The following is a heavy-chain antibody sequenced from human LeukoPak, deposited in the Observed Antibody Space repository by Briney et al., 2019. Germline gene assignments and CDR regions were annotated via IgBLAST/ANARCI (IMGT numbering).Heavy chain of an antibody. J-gene: IGHJ3*02. CDR1: GYTFTGYY. V-gene: IGHV1-2*02. D-gene: IGHD2-21*02. Sequence: ASVKVSCKASGYTFTGYYIHWVRQAPGQGLEWMGWINPNSGDTNYAQKFQGRVTMTRDTSISTAYMELSRLTSDDTTIYYYATTLHIVVVTWHAFDIWGQGTMVTVSS. CDR2: INPNSGDT. CDR3: ATTLHIVVVTWHAFDI.